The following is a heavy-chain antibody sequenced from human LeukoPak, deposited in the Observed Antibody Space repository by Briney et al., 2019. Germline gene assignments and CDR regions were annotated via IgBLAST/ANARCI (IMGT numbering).Heavy chain of an antibody. CDR2: IRYDGSNK. Sequence: GGSLRLSCAASGFTFSSYGMHWVRQAPGKGLEWVAFIRYDGSNKYYADSVKGRFAISRDNSKNTLYLQMNSLRAEDTAVYYCAKPIVGATGFDYWGQGTLVTVSS. J-gene: IGHJ4*02. CDR3: AKPIVGATGFDY. V-gene: IGHV3-30*02. D-gene: IGHD1-26*01. CDR1: GFTFSSYG.